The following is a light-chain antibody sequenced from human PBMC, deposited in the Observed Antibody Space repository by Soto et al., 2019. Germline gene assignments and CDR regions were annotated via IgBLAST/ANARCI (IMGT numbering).Light chain of an antibody. V-gene: IGLV1-44*01. J-gene: IGLJ1*01. CDR2: SNN. Sequence: QSVLTQPPSASGTPGPRVTITCSGSSSNIGSNTVNWYQQLPGTAPKLLIYSNNQRPSGVPDRFSGSKSGTSASLAISGLQSEDEADYYCAAWDDSLNCYVFGAGTKLTVL. CDR3: AAWDDSLNCYV. CDR1: SSNIGSNT.